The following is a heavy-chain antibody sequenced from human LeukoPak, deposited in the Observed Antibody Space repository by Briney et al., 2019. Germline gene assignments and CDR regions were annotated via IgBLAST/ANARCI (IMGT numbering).Heavy chain of an antibody. V-gene: IGHV3-23*01. J-gene: IGHJ4*02. Sequence: GGSLRLSCAASGFTFSSYAMTWVRQAPGKGLEWVSSIGGSGITTFNSDSVKGRFTISRDNSKNTLYLQMNSLRAEDTAVYYCAKGRCSSTTCYTPLDYWGQGTLVTVSS. CDR1: GFTFSSYA. CDR2: IGGSGITT. CDR3: AKGRCSSTTCYTPLDY. D-gene: IGHD2-2*02.